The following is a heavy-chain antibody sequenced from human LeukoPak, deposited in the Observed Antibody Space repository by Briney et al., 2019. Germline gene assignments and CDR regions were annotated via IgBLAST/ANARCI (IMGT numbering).Heavy chain of an antibody. V-gene: IGHV1-46*01. CDR1: GYTFTSYY. CDR2: INPTGGST. J-gene: IGHJ4*02. D-gene: IGHD3-22*01. CDR3: ARTRDYVSSGLDY. Sequence: ASVKVSCKASGYTFTSYYMHWVRQAPGQGLEWMGVINPTGGSTNYAPKFQGRVTMTRDTSTSTVYMELTSLISEDTAMYFCARTRDYVSSGLDYWGQGTLVTVSS.